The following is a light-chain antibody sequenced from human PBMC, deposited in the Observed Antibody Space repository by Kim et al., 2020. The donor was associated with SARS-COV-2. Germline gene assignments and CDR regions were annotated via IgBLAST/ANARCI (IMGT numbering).Light chain of an antibody. CDR2: NDH. Sequence: GHSVTISCSGSSSNVGRTAVNWHQFLPGAAPNLLIYNDHQRPSGVPDRISGSKSGTSASLAISGLQSEDEADYYCTAWDDNMTGWVFGGGTQLTVL. CDR1: SSNVGRTA. J-gene: IGLJ3*02. CDR3: TAWDDNMTGWV. V-gene: IGLV1-44*01.